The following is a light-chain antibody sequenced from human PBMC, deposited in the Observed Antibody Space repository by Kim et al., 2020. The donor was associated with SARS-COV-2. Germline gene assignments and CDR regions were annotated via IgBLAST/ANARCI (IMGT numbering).Light chain of an antibody. Sequence: SYELIQPPSVSVAPGKTARITCGGNNIGSKSVHWYQQKPGQAPVLVIYYDSDRPSGIPERFSGSNSGNTATLTISRVEAGDEADYYCQVWDSSSDHRVFGGGTKLTVL. CDR1: NIGSKS. CDR3: QVWDSSSDHRV. CDR2: YDS. V-gene: IGLV3-21*04. J-gene: IGLJ3*02.